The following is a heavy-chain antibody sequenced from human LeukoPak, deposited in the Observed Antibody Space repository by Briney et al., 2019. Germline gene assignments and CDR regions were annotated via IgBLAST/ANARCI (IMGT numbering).Heavy chain of an antibody. CDR3: ARVADLYDFWSGLNYYGMDV. D-gene: IGHD3-3*01. J-gene: IGHJ6*02. Sequence: ASVKVSCKASGYTFTSYGISWVRQAPGQGLEWMGWISAYNGNTNYAQKLQGRVTMTTDTSTSTAYMELRSLRSDDTAVYYCARVADLYDFWSGLNYYGMDVWGQGTTVTVSS. CDR1: GYTFTSYG. V-gene: IGHV1-18*01. CDR2: ISAYNGNT.